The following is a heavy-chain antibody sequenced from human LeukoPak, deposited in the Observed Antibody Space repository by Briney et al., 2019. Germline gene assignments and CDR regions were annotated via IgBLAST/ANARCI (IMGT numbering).Heavy chain of an antibody. Sequence: GGSLRLSCAASGFSFRTSAMNWVRQAPGKGLEWVANIKQDGSEKHYVDSVKGRFTISRDNAKNSLYLQMSSLRAEDTAVYYCTRVEETATTAAIIRKYSYYYYYMDVWGKGNTVTVSS. J-gene: IGHJ6*03. CDR3: TRVEETATTAAIIRKYSYYYYYMDV. CDR2: IKQDGSEK. V-gene: IGHV3-7*01. D-gene: IGHD4-11*01. CDR1: GFSFRTSA.